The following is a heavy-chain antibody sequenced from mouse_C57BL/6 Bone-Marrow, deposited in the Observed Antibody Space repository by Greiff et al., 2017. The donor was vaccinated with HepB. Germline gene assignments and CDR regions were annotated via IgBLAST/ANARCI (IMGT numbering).Heavy chain of an antibody. J-gene: IGHJ2*01. Sequence: DVKLVESGGDLVKPGGSLKLSCAASGFTFSSYGMSWVRQTPDKRLEWVATISSGGSYTYYPDSVKGRFTISRDNAKNTLYLQMSSLKSEDTAMYYCARLSIRRAFDYWGQGTTLTVSS. D-gene: IGHD2-12*01. CDR2: ISSGGSYT. V-gene: IGHV5-6*02. CDR3: ARLSIRRAFDY. CDR1: GFTFSSYG.